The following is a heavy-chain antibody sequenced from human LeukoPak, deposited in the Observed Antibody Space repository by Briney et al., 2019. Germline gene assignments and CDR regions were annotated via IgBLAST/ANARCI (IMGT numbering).Heavy chain of an antibody. V-gene: IGHV3-23*01. Sequence: PGGSLRLFCAASGFDFGICAMTWVRQAPGKGLEWVASIGSPTETYYADTVKGRFTVSRDNSQNTLFLQLNSLTAEDTAIYYCAKDATPGNSIWDYFAYWGQGALVTVSS. D-gene: IGHD2-15*01. CDR2: IGSPTET. J-gene: IGHJ4*02. CDR1: GFDFGICA. CDR3: AKDATPGNSIWDYFAY.